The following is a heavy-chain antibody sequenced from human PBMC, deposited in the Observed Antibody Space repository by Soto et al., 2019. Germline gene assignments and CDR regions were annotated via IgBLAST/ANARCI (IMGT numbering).Heavy chain of an antibody. CDR2: ISWNSGSI. Sequence: GGSLRLSCAASGFTFDDYAMHWVRQAPGKGLEWVSGISWNSGSIGYADSVKGRFTISRDNAKNSLYLQMNSLRAEDTALYYCAKDPAPHYDRGGYFDHWGQGTLVTVSS. D-gene: IGHD3-22*01. J-gene: IGHJ4*02. V-gene: IGHV3-9*01. CDR3: AKDPAPHYDRGGYFDH. CDR1: GFTFDDYA.